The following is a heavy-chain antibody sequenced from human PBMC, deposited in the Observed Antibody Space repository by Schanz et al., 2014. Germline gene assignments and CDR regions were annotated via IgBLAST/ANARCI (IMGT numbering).Heavy chain of an antibody. V-gene: IGHV3-7*02. Sequence: EVQLVESGGGLVQPGGSLRISCVASGFTFSNYWMTWVRQAPGKGLEWVAIIKQDESEKYYVDSVKGRFTISRNNAKNTLLLLINSRRAEDAAVYYCRGHMQHRVYESGTPWGQGTLVTGSS. CDR3: RGHMQHRVYESGTP. D-gene: IGHD2-8*01. J-gene: IGHJ5*02. CDR1: GFTFSNYW. CDR2: IKQDESEK.